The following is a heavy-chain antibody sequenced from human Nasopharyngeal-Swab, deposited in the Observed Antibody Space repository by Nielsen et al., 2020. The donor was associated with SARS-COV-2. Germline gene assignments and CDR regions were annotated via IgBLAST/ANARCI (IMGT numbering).Heavy chain of an antibody. CDR1: GFTFSSYG. J-gene: IGHJ4*02. CDR2: LWYDGSNK. CDR3: ARAETGYSYGYPFDY. Sequence: GESLKISCAASGFTFSSYGMHWVRQAPGKGLEWVAVLWYDGSNKYYADSVKGRFTISRDNSKNTLYLQMNSLRAEDTAVYYCARAETGYSYGYPFDYWGQGTLVTVSS. D-gene: IGHD5-18*01. V-gene: IGHV3-33*01.